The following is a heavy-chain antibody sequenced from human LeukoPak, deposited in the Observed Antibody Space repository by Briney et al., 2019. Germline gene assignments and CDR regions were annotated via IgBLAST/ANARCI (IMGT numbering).Heavy chain of an antibody. CDR1: GDIVSSNTPA. CDR3: ARASYYGSGTYSRFDP. CDR2: TYYRANWVY. Sequence: KPSQTLSLTCALSGDIVSSNTPAWTWIRQSPSRGLEWLVRTYYRANWVYDYAVSVRSRITINPDTSKNQFSLQLNSVTPEDTAIYYCARASYYGSGTYSRFDPGGQGTLVTVS. J-gene: IGHJ5*01. D-gene: IGHD3-10*01. V-gene: IGHV6-1*01.